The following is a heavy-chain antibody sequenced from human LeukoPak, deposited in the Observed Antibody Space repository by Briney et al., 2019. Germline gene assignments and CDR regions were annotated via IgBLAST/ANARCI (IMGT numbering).Heavy chain of an antibody. Sequence: GASLRLSCAASGFTFTSYAMSWVRQAPGKGLEWVSAISGGGDGTYHADSVKGRFTIARDNAKNTPYLQMNSLTAEDTAVYYCYGANAEHWGQGTLVTVSS. CDR2: ISGGGDGT. V-gene: IGHV3-23*01. D-gene: IGHD4-23*01. CDR3: YGANAEH. J-gene: IGHJ1*01. CDR1: GFTFTSYA.